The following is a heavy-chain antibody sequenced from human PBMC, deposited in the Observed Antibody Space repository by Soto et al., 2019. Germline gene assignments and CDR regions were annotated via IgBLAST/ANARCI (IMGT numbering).Heavy chain of an antibody. D-gene: IGHD2-15*01. Sequence: PSETLSLTCTVSGGSISSYYWSWIRQHPGKGLEWIGYIYYSGSTNYNPSLKSRVTISVDTSKNQFSLKLSSVTAADTAVYYCARESCSGGSCYSDLNYFDYWGQGTLVTVSS. CDR1: GGSISSYY. J-gene: IGHJ4*02. CDR3: ARESCSGGSCYSDLNYFDY. CDR2: IYYSGST. V-gene: IGHV4-59*01.